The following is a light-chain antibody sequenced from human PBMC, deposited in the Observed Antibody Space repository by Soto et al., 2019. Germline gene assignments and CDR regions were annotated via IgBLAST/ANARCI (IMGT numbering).Light chain of an antibody. CDR1: QSVDHY. V-gene: IGKV3-11*01. J-gene: IGKJ4*01. CDR2: DTF. CDR3: QHRSNWPAVT. Sequence: EIVLTQSPDTLSLSPGERATLSCRASQSVDHYVTWYQQRPGQAPRLLIYDTFNRAPGIPARFRGSGSGTDFTLTISSLEPEDFAVYYCQHRSNWPAVTFGGGTKVEI.